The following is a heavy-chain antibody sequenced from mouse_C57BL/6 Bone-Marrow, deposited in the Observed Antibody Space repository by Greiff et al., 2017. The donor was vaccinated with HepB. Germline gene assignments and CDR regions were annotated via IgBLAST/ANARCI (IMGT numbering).Heavy chain of an antibody. CDR2: IHPTSGST. CDR3: AREGAASGYYYGSSCWYCDV. D-gene: IGHD1-1*01. Sequence: QVQLQQPGAELVKPGASVKLSCKASGYTFTSYWMHWVKQRPGQGLEWIGMIHPTSGSTNYNEKFKSKATLTVDNSSSTAYMQLSSLTSEDSAVYYCAREGAASGYYYGSSCWYCDVWGTGTTVTGSS. V-gene: IGHV1-64*01. CDR1: GYTFTSYW. J-gene: IGHJ1*03.